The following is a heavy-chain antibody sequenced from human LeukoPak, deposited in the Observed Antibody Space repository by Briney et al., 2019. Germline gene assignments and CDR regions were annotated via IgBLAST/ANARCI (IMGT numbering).Heavy chain of an antibody. V-gene: IGHV3-53*01. D-gene: IGHD1-26*01. CDR2: IYSADSA. J-gene: IGHJ4*02. CDR1: GFTVSRNY. Sequence: GGSLRLSCAASGFTVSRNYMSWVRQAPGKGLEWVSVIYSADSAYYADSVRGRFTISRDKSKNTLYLQMNSLRADDTAVYYCAREVGGGATNYFDYWGQGTLVTVSS. CDR3: AREVGGGATNYFDY.